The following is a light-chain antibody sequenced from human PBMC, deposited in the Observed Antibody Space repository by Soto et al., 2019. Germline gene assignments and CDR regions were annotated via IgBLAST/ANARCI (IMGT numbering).Light chain of an antibody. CDR1: QYIGDF. J-gene: IGKJ1*01. Sequence: IHMTQSPSSLSASVGNRVTIVCRASQYIGDFLNWYQQTQGKAPKLLIFGASNLHIGVPSRFSGSGYGTEFNLTINNLQSEDFATYYCQESFFTLGTFGRGTKVDIK. V-gene: IGKV1-39*01. CDR3: QESFFTLGT. CDR2: GAS.